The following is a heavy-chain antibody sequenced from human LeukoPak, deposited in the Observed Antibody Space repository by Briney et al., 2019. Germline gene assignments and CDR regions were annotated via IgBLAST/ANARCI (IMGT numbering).Heavy chain of an antibody. Sequence: ASVKVSCKASGGTFSSYAISWVRQAPGQGLEWMGRIIPIFGIANYAQKFQGRVTITADKSTSTAYMELSSLRSEDTAVYYCARELGDDHGSSPWGQGTLVTVSS. CDR3: ARELGDDHGSSP. CDR2: IIPIFGIA. CDR1: GGTFSSYA. J-gene: IGHJ5*02. D-gene: IGHD4-17*01. V-gene: IGHV1-69*04.